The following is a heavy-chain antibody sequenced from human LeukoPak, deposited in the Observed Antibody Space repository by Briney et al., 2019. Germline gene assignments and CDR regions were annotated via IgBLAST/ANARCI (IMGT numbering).Heavy chain of an antibody. CDR3: ARARYSGSYYYFDY. Sequence: PGGSLRLSCAASGFTFSDYYMSWIRQAPGKGLEWISYITSRGSTISYADSVKGRFTISRDNAKNSLYLQMNSLRAKDTAVYYCARARYSGSYYYFDYWGQGTLVTVSS. CDR1: GFTFSDYY. CDR2: ITSRGSTI. J-gene: IGHJ4*02. V-gene: IGHV3-11*01. D-gene: IGHD1-26*01.